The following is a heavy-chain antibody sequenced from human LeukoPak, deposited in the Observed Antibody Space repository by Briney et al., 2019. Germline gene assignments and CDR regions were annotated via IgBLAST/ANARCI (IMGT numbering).Heavy chain of an antibody. CDR2: ISSSSSYI. J-gene: IGHJ4*02. CDR1: GFTFSSYS. V-gene: IGHV3-21*01. Sequence: GGSLRLSCAASGFTFSSYSMNWVRQAPGKGLEWVSSISSSSSYIYYADSVKGRFTISRDNAKNSLYLQMNNLRAEDTAVYYCARALLAAAGIRYFDYWGRGTLVTVSS. D-gene: IGHD6-13*01. CDR3: ARALLAAAGIRYFDY.